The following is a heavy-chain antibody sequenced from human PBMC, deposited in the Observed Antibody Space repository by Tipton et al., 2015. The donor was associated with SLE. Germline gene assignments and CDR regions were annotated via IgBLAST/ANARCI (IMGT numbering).Heavy chain of an antibody. CDR2: IYYSGST. V-gene: IGHV4-39*01. Sequence: TLSLTCTVSGGSISSSSYYWGWIRQPPGKGLEWIGSIYYSGSTYYNPSLKSRVTISVHTSKNHFSLKLSSVTAADTAVYYCARHRDWGRGYFDYWGQGTLVTVSS. CDR1: GGSISSSSYY. J-gene: IGHJ4*02. D-gene: IGHD3/OR15-3a*01. CDR3: ARHRDWGRGYFDY.